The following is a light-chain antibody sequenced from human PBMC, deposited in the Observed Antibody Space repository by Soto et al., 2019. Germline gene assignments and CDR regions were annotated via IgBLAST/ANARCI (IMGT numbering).Light chain of an antibody. Sequence: QSALTQPASVSGSPGQSITISCTGTNSDVGGYNYVSWYQQHPGKAPKLMIYEVGNRPSGVSNRFSGSKSGNTASLTISGLQAEDEADYYCSSYTSTDTPHYVFGTGTKLTVL. CDR2: EVG. V-gene: IGLV2-14*01. CDR3: SSYTSTDTPHYV. CDR1: NSDVGGYNY. J-gene: IGLJ1*01.